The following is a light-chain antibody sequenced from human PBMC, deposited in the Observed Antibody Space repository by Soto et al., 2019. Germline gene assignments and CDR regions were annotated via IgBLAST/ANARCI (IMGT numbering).Light chain of an antibody. CDR2: KAS. CDR1: QSISSW. J-gene: IGKJ1*01. V-gene: IGKV1-5*03. Sequence: DIQMTQSPSTLSASVGDRVTITCRASQSISSWLAWYQQKPGKAPKLLIYKASSLESGVPSRFSGSGSGTEFTLTISSLQPDDFATYYCQQYNFLPWTFGQGTKVEIK. CDR3: QQYNFLPWT.